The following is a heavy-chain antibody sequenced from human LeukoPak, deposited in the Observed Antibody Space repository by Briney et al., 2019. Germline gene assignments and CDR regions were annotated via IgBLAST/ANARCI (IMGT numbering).Heavy chain of an antibody. CDR2: ISYRGST. CDR1: GDSINRHY. J-gene: IGHJ3*02. V-gene: IGHV4-59*08. D-gene: IGHD2-2*01. CDR3: ATNAGPAALDAIDI. Sequence: SETLSLTCTVSGDSINRHYWSWIRQTPGKGLEWIGYISYRGSTNYNPSLKSRVTISIDTSNNQFSLRLSSVTAADTAVYCCATNAGPAALDAIDIWGQGTIVIVSS.